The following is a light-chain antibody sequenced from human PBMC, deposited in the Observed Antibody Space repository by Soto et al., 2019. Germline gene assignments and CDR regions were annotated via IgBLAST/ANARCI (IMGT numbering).Light chain of an antibody. V-gene: IGKV3-11*01. CDR1: QSISSH. CDR2: GAS. CDR3: QQRINWPLT. J-gene: IGKJ4*01. Sequence: EIVLTQSPATLSLSPGERATLSCRASQSISSHLAWYQQKPGQAPRLLIYGASNRATGIPARFSGRGFGTDFTLTISSLEPEDFAVYYCQQRINWPLTFGGGTKVEIK.